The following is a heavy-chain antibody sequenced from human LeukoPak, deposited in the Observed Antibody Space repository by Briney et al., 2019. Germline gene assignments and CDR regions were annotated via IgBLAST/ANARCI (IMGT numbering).Heavy chain of an antibody. J-gene: IGHJ3*02. CDR2: ISSSGGTI. CDR1: GFTFSSYE. D-gene: IGHD3-22*01. Sequence: GGSLRLSCAASGFTFSSYEMNWVRQAPGKGLEGVSDISSSGGTIYYADSVKGRFTISRDNAKNSLYLQMNSLRAEDTAVYYCASPHYYDSSGYYPDAFDIWGQGTMVTVSS. CDR3: ASPHYYDSSGYYPDAFDI. V-gene: IGHV3-48*03.